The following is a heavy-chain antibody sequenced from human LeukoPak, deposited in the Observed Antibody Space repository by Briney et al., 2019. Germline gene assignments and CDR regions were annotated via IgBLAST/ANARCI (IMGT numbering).Heavy chain of an antibody. CDR3: ARHAKSLPYYDSSGYSYYFDY. CDR1: GGSISGYY. CDR2: IHTSGGT. V-gene: IGHV4-4*09. J-gene: IGHJ4*02. D-gene: IGHD3-22*01. Sequence: SETLSLTCTVSGGSISGYYWSWIRQPPGKGLEWIGYIHTSGGTNYNPSLKSRVTISVDTSKNQFSLKLSSVTAADTAVYYCARHAKSLPYYDSSGYSYYFDYWGQGTLVNVSS.